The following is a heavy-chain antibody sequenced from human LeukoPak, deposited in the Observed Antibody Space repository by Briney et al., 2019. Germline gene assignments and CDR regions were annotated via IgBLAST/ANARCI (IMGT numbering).Heavy chain of an antibody. Sequence: PGGSPRLSCAASGFTFSSYSMNWVRQAPGKGLEWVSSISSSSSYIYYADSVKGRFTISRDNAKNPLYLQMNSLRAEDTAVYYCARGAVDYDSSGYYPSWFDPWGQGTLVTVSS. CDR3: ARGAVDYDSSGYYPSWFDP. D-gene: IGHD3-22*01. CDR2: ISSSSSYI. V-gene: IGHV3-21*01. J-gene: IGHJ5*02. CDR1: GFTFSSYS.